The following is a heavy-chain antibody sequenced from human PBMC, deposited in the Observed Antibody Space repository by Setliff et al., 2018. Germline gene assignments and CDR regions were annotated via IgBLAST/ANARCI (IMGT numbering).Heavy chain of an antibody. CDR3: ARGGTFRYFDY. V-gene: IGHV4-59*01. D-gene: IGHD5-12*01. J-gene: IGHJ4*02. CDR1: GGSFSTYY. CDR2: VYYSGAA. Sequence: SETLSLTCTVSGGSFSTYYWSWIRQAPGKGLEWIGHVYYSGAANYNPSLKSRVTVSVDTSKNQLSLRLISVTAADTAVYYCARGGTFRYFDYWGQGTPVSVSS.